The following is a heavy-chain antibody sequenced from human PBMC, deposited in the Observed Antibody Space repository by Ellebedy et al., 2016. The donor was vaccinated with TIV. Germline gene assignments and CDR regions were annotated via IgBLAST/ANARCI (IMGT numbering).Heavy chain of an antibody. CDR3: ARGRKAVAGHWD. J-gene: IGHJ4*02. CDR1: GGSFSGYY. D-gene: IGHD6-19*01. Sequence: SETLSLXCAVYGGSFSGYYWSWIRQPPGKGLEWIGEINHSGSTNYNPSLKSRVTISVDKSKNQFSLRLSSVTAADTAVYSCARGRKAVAGHWDWGQGTLVTVSS. CDR2: INHSGST. V-gene: IGHV4-34*01.